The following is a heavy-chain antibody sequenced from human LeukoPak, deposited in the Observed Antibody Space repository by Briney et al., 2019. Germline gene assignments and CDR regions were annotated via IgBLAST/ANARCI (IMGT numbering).Heavy chain of an antibody. J-gene: IGHJ4*02. Sequence: PSGTLSLTCAVSGGSISSSNWWSWVRQPPGKGLEWIGEIYHSGSTNYNPSLKSRVTISVDTSKHQFSLKLSSVTAADTAVYYCARGQVVRGASFAYWGQGTLVTVSS. CDR1: GGSISSSNW. V-gene: IGHV4-4*02. CDR3: ARGQVVRGASFAY. D-gene: IGHD3-10*01. CDR2: IYHSGST.